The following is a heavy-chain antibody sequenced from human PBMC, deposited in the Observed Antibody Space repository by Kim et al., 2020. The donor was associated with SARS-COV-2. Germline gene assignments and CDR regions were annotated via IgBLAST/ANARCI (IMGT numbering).Heavy chain of an antibody. J-gene: IGHJ6*02. CDR3: ARDKKDYYDSSGYYYYYGMDV. V-gene: IGHV1-46*01. CDR2: INPSGGST. Sequence: ASVKVSCKASGYTFTSYYMHWVRQAPGQGLEWMGIINPSGGSTSYAQKFQGRVTMTRDTSTSTVYMELSSLRSEDTAVYYCARDKKDYYDSSGYYYYYGMDVWGQGTTVTVSS. D-gene: IGHD3-22*01. CDR1: GYTFTSYY.